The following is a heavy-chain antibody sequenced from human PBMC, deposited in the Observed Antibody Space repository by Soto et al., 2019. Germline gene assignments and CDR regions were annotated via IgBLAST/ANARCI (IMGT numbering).Heavy chain of an antibody. CDR2: ISYSGST. Sequence: QVQLQESGPGLVKPSQTLSLICTVSGGSISSADSHWSWIRQPPGTGLEWIGYISYSGSTSYTPSLKSRVTISLDTSKNPFSLSLNSVTAADTAVYYCVRVRTGTSGYDYWGQGTLVTVSS. V-gene: IGHV4-30-4*01. D-gene: IGHD1-1*01. J-gene: IGHJ4*02. CDR3: VRVRTGTSGYDY. CDR1: GGSISSADSH.